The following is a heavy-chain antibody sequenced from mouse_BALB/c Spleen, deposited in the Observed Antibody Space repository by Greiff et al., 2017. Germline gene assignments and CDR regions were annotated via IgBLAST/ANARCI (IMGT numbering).Heavy chain of an antibody. CDR3: ARVRFITTATSNWYFDV. Sequence: EVQVVESGGGLVQPGGSLKLSCAASGFTFSSYGMSWVRQTPDKRLELVATINSNGGSYTYYPDSVKGRFTISRDNAKNNLYLQMSSLKSEDTAMYYCARVRFITTATSNWYFDVWGAGTTVTVSS. J-gene: IGHJ1*01. D-gene: IGHD1-2*01. V-gene: IGHV5-6-3*01. CDR1: GFTFSSYG. CDR2: INSNGGSYT.